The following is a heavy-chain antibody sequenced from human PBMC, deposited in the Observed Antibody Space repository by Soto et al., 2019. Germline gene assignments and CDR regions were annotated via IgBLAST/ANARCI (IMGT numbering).Heavy chain of an antibody. CDR1: GHTLTEYS. V-gene: IGHV1-24*01. J-gene: IGHJ4*02. Sequence: GFSVKVSFKISGHTLTEYSIHRWLHAAGKGLEWMVGFDPEGGEAIYAQKWHGRVTVTEDRVTDTGYMEMSGLKSDDTAVYYCATPTPFRGAMITNINFDFCGQGTPVTVSS. D-gene: IGHD3-10*01. CDR2: FDPEGGEA. CDR3: ATPTPFRGAMITNINFDF.